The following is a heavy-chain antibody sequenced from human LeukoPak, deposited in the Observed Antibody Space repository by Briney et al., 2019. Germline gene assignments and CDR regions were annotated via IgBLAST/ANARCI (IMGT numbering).Heavy chain of an antibody. Sequence: PSDTLSLTCTVSGGSISSYYWSWIRQPAGKGLEWIGRIYTSGSTNYKPSLKSRVTISVDKSKNQFSLKLSSVTAADTAVYYCARDSLGPVPAAQAFYYYMDVWGKGTTATVSS. J-gene: IGHJ6*03. V-gene: IGHV4-4*07. CDR2: IYTSGST. CDR1: GGSISSYY. D-gene: IGHD2-2*01. CDR3: ARDSLGPVPAAQAFYYYMDV.